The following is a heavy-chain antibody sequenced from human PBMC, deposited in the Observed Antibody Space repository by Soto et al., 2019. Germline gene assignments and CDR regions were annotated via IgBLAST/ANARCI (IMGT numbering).Heavy chain of an antibody. D-gene: IGHD6-13*01. J-gene: IGHJ4*02. CDR2: IWYDGSNK. V-gene: IGHV3-33*01. Sequence: LGGSLRLSCAASGFTFSSYGMHWVRQAPGKGLEWVAVIWYDGSNKYYADSVKGRFTISRDNSKNTLYLQMNSLRAEDTAVYYCARSSRVAAAADFDYWGQGTLVTVSS. CDR1: GFTFSSYG. CDR3: ARSSRVAAAADFDY.